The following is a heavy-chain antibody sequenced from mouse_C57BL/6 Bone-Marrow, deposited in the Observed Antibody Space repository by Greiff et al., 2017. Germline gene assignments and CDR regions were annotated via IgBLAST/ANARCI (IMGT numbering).Heavy chain of an antibody. V-gene: IGHV1-26*01. Sequence: VQLQQSGPELVKPGASVKISCMASGYTFTDYYMNWVKQSHGKSLEWIGDINPNNGGTSYNQKFKGKATLTVDKSSSTAYMELRSLTSEDSAVYYCARGVGLDYWGQGTTLTVSS. J-gene: IGHJ2*01. D-gene: IGHD1-1*02. CDR1: GYTFTDYY. CDR3: ARGVGLDY. CDR2: INPNNGGT.